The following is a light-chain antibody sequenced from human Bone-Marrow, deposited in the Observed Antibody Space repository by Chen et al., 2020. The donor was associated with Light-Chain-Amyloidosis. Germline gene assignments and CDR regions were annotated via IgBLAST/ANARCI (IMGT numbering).Light chain of an antibody. J-gene: IGKJ4*01. CDR2: DGS. CDR3: QQRARWPALT. Sequence: EIVLTQSPATLSLSPGATATLSCRASQSVYRYLAWYKQKPGQAPRLLIYDGSNRATGIPARFSGSVSGTDCTLTITRLDPEESASDYCQQRARWPALTYGGGTKVEIK. V-gene: IGKV3-11*01. CDR1: QSVYRY.